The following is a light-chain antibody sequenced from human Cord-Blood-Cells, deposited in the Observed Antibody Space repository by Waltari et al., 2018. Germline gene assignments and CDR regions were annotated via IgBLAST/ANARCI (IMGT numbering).Light chain of an antibody. J-gene: IGLJ1*01. CDR2: EVS. CDR3: CSYAGSSTYV. Sequence: QSALTQPASVSGSPGQSITISCTGTRSDVGSSNLVPWYQQLLGKAPKLMIYEVSKRPSGVSNRFSGSKSGNTASLTISGLQAEDEADYYCCSYAGSSTYVFGTGTKVTVL. V-gene: IGLV2-23*02. CDR1: RSDVGSSNL.